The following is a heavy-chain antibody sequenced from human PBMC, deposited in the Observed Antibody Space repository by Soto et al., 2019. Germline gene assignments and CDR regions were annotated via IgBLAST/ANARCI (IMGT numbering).Heavy chain of an antibody. J-gene: IGHJ2*01. CDR3: AREGAHENWYLDL. CDR2: IGYDGKAK. V-gene: IGHV3-30*03. CDR1: GFTFSTYG. Sequence: QVQLAESGGGVVQPGKSLGLSCAASGFTFSTYGLHWVRQAPGKGLEWVAVIGYDGKAKYYADSVKGRFTTSRDNSKNMLYLQMNSLRTEDTAVYYCAREGAHENWYLDLWGRGTLVTVSS.